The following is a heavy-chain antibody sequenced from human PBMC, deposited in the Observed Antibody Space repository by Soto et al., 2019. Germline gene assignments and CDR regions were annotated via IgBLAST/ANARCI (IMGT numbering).Heavy chain of an antibody. Sequence: SETLSLTCSVSGGSINSSSYFWGWVRQPPGKGLEWIGSIYYIGSTYYNPSLRSRVTISVDTSKNQFSLKLSSVTAADTAVFYCARHYSSGSRNWFDPWGQGTLVTV. CDR2: IYYIGST. CDR1: GGSINSSSYF. J-gene: IGHJ5*02. D-gene: IGHD6-19*01. V-gene: IGHV4-39*01. CDR3: ARHYSSGSRNWFDP.